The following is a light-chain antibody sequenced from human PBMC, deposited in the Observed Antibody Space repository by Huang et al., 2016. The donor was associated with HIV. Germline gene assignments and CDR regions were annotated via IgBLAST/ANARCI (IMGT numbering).Light chain of an antibody. CDR2: GAS. J-gene: IGKJ3*01. CDR3: QQYNNWPRT. V-gene: IGKV3-15*01. Sequence: EIVMTQSPATLSVSPGERATLSCRASQSVTGNLAWYQQNPGQAPRLLIYGASTRATGNAARFNASGSGTEFTLTINSLQSEDFAVYYCQQYNNWPRTFGPGTKVDVK. CDR1: QSVTGN.